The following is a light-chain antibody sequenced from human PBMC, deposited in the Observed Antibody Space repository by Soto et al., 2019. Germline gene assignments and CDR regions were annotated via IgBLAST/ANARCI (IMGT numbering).Light chain of an antibody. V-gene: IGKV1-27*01. CDR1: QDISVY. CDR2: SAS. Sequence: DIQMTQSPSSLSASVGDRVTITCRASQDISVYLAWYQQKPGKVPKLLIYSASTLQSGVPSRFSGSGSGQHFTLTISSLQPEDVATYFCQKFNTAPLTFGQGTRLEIK. CDR3: QKFNTAPLT. J-gene: IGKJ5*01.